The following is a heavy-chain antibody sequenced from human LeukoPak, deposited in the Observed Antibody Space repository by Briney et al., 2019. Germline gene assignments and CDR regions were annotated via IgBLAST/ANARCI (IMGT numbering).Heavy chain of an antibody. CDR3: ARSAAAGRIVATFAY. Sequence: GGSLRLSCAASGFTFSSYWMSWVRQAPGKGLEWVAIISYDGSKKYYADSVKGRFTISRDNSKNTLYLQMNSLRAEDTAVYYCARSAAAGRIVATFAYWGHGTLVIVSS. CDR2: ISYDGSKK. J-gene: IGHJ5*01. V-gene: IGHV3-30*03. CDR1: GFTFSSYW. D-gene: IGHD5-12*01.